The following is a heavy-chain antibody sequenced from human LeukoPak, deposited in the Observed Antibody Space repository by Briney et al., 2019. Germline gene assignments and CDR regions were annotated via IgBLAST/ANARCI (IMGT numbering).Heavy chain of an antibody. CDR2: IYYSGST. CDR1: GGSISSSSYY. J-gene: IGHJ5*02. CDR3: ARDAGYCTSTSCSFNWFDP. D-gene: IGHD2-2*01. V-gene: IGHV4-39*07. Sequence: SETLSLTCTVSGGSISSSSYYWGWIRQPPGKGLEWIGSIYYSGSTYYNPSLKSRVTISVDTSKNQFSLKLSSVTAADTAVFYCARDAGYCTSTSCSFNWFDPWGQGTLVTVSS.